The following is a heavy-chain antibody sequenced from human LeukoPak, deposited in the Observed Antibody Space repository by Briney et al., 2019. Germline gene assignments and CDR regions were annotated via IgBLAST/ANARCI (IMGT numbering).Heavy chain of an antibody. CDR3: AKGYGELVNYYFDY. CDR2: ISSSSSYI. Sequence: GGSLRLSCAASGFTFSSYSMNWVRQAPGKGLEWVSSISSSSSYIYYADSVKGRFTISRDNSKNTLYLQMNSLRAEDTAVYYCAKGYGELVNYYFDYWGQGTLVTVSS. J-gene: IGHJ4*02. V-gene: IGHV3-21*04. D-gene: IGHD6-13*01. CDR1: GFTFSSYS.